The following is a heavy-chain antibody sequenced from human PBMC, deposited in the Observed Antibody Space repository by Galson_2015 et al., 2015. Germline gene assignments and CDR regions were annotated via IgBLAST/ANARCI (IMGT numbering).Heavy chain of an antibody. J-gene: IGHJ6*02. CDR2: IWYDGSNK. CDR1: GFTFSSYG. CDR3: ARDHPSDGMDV. V-gene: IGHV3-33*01. Sequence: SLRLSCAASGFTFSSYGMHWVRQAPGKGLEWVAVIWYDGSNKYYADSVKGRFTISRDNSKNTLYLQMNSLRAEDTAVYYCARDHPSDGMDVWGQGTTVTVSS.